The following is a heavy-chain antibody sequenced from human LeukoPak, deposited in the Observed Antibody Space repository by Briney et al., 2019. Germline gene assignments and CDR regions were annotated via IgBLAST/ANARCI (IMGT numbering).Heavy chain of an antibody. CDR2: IYYSGST. Sequence: KPSETLSLTCTVSGGSISSSSYYWGWIRQPPGKGLEWIGSIYYSGSTYYNPSLKSRVTISVDTSKNQFSLKLSSVTAADTAVYYCARDRTFLEWLTPHYYYYMDVWGKGTTVTVSS. J-gene: IGHJ6*03. CDR1: GGSISSSSYY. D-gene: IGHD3-3*02. CDR3: ARDRTFLEWLTPHYYYYMDV. V-gene: IGHV4-39*07.